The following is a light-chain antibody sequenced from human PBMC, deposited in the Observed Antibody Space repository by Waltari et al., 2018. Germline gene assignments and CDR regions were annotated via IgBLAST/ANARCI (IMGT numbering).Light chain of an antibody. CDR1: LSLLYDFDNKTY. Sequence: DIVMTQSPDSLAVSLGERATINCESSLSLLYDFDNKTYLPCYQQKPGQPPRLLIHWASTRECGVPDRFSGSGSGTEFALTISSLRAEDVAVYYCQQYLRAPRTFGQGTALEIK. CDR3: QQYLRAPRT. J-gene: IGKJ2*02. V-gene: IGKV4-1*01. CDR2: WAS.